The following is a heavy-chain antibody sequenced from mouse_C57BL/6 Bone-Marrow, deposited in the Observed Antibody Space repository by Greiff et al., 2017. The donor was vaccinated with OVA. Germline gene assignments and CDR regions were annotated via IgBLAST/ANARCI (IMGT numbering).Heavy chain of an antibody. D-gene: IGHD3-2*02. V-gene: IGHV1-19*01. Sequence: EVQLQQSGPVLVKPGASVKMSCKASGYTFTDYYMNWVKQSPGKSLEWIGVINPYNGGTSYNQKFKGKATLTVDKSSSTAYMELNSLTSEDSAVYYCATAQATDYYAMDYWGQGTSVTVSS. CDR1: GYTFTDYY. CDR2: INPYNGGT. J-gene: IGHJ4*01. CDR3: ATAQATDYYAMDY.